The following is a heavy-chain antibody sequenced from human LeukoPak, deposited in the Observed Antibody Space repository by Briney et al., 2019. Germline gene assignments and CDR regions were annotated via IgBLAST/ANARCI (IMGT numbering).Heavy chain of an antibody. V-gene: IGHV4-34*01. CDR1: GGSFSGYY. CDR3: AREESDIVGALNY. Sequence: PSETLSLTCAVYGGSFSGYYWSWIRQPPGKGLEWIGEINHSGSTNYNPSLKSRVTISVDTSKNQFSLKLSSVTAADTAVYYCAREESDIVGALNYWGQGTLVTVSS. J-gene: IGHJ4*02. D-gene: IGHD1-26*01. CDR2: INHSGST.